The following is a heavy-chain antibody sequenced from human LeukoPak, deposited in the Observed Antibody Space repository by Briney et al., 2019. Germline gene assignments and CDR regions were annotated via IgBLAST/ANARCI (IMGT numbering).Heavy chain of an antibody. CDR1: GGSFSGYY. J-gene: IGHJ4*02. CDR3: ARRAIYDFWSGYLDRSFDY. D-gene: IGHD3-3*01. CDR2: INHSGST. Sequence: SETLSLTCAVYGGSFSGYYWSWLRQPPGKGLEWIGEINHSGSTNYNPSLKSRVTISVDTSKNQFSLKLSSVTAADTAVYYCARRAIYDFWSGYLDRSFDYWGQGTLVTVSS. V-gene: IGHV4-34*01.